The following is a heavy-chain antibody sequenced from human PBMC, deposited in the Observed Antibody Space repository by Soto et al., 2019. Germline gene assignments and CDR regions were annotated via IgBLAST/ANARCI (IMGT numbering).Heavy chain of an antibody. CDR1: GGSFSGYY. Sequence: QVQLQQWGAGLLKPSETLSLTCAVYGGSFSGYYWSWIRQPPGKGLEWIGEIKHSGSTNYNPSLNSRVTISVDAAKNQFSLKRSSVPASDTAVYYCARGLPPTYSSGWYAAPDYWGQGTLVTVSS. CDR2: IKHSGST. J-gene: IGHJ4*02. V-gene: IGHV4-34*01. D-gene: IGHD6-19*01. CDR3: ARGLPPTYSSGWYAAPDY.